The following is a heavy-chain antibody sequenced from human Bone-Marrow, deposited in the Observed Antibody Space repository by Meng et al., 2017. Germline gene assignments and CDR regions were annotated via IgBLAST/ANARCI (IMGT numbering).Heavy chain of an antibody. D-gene: IGHD3-10*01. V-gene: IGHV1-18*01. J-gene: IGHJ3*02. CDR2: ISAYSGNT. Sequence: ASVKVSCKASGYTFTSYGISWVRQAPGQGLEWMGWISAYSGNTNYAQKLQGRVTMTTDTSTSTAYMELRSLRSDDTAVYYCARETYGSGSYDAFDIWGQGTMVTVSS. CDR1: GYTFTSYG. CDR3: ARETYGSGSYDAFDI.